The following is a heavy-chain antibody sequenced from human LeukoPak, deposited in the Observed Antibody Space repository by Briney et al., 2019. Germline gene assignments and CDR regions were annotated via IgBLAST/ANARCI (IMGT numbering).Heavy chain of an antibody. D-gene: IGHD5-12*01. CDR2: IYPHDSTT. V-gene: IGHV5-51*01. J-gene: IGHJ4*02. CDR3: GLETGGGGYSRH. Sequence: GESLKISCQGSGYKFISHWIGWVRQMPGKGLEWMGIIYPHDSTTRYRPSFQGQVTFSADKSVSTAYLQWNSLKTSDTAIFYWGLETGGGGYSRHWGQGTLVTVSS. CDR1: GYKFISHW.